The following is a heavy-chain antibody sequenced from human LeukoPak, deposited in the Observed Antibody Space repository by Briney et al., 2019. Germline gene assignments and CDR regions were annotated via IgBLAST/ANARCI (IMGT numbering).Heavy chain of an antibody. CDR2: IYYSGST. D-gene: IGHD3-9*01. CDR3: ARARYFDWLHHDAFDI. Sequence: SETLSLTCAVYGGSFSGYYWSWIRQPPGKGLEWIGSIYYSGSTYYNPSLKSRVTISVDTSKNQFSLKLSSVTAADTAVYYCARARYFDWLHHDAFDIWGQGTMVTVSS. V-gene: IGHV4-34*01. J-gene: IGHJ3*02. CDR1: GGSFSGYY.